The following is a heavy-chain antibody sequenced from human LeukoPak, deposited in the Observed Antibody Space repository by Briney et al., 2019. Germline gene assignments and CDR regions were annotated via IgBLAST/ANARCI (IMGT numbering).Heavy chain of an antibody. V-gene: IGHV3-23*01. J-gene: IGHJ6*03. D-gene: IGHD3-10*01. CDR2: ISGSGGST. CDR3: AKHSYYYGSGSYYKGYYYMDV. CDR1: GFTFSSYG. Sequence: GGTLRLSCAASGFTFSSYGMSWVRQAPGKGLEWVSAISGSGGSTYYADSVKGRFTISRDNSKNTLYLQMNSLRAEDTAVYYCAKHSYYYGSGSYYKGYYYMDVWGKGTTVTISS.